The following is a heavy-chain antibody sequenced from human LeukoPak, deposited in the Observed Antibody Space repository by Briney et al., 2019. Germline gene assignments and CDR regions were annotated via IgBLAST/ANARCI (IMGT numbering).Heavy chain of an antibody. D-gene: IGHD6-19*01. CDR2: ISGDGSST. CDR1: GFTFNSYW. V-gene: IGHV3-74*01. Sequence: GGTLRLSCAASGFTFNSYWMYWVRQAPGKGLEWVLRISGDGSSTNYADSVKGRFTISRDNARNTLYLQMDSLRAEDTAVYYCARAVEPDTRGVGYWGQGTLVTVSS. CDR3: ARAVEPDTRGVGY. J-gene: IGHJ4*02.